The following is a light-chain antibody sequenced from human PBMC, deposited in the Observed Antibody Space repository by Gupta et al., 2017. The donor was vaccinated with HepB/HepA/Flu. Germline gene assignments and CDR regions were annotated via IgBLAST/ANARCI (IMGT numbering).Light chain of an antibody. J-gene: IGLJ2*01. Sequence: SVLTLPPSVSASAGQKVTISGSGSSSNIGKNYVTWYQQLPGAAPNLRNYDNNKRRSGIPDRFSGSKSGTFENLDITGLLTGDEADYHCGTSDTSLSAVVFGGGTKLTVL. CDR2: DNN. CDR3: GTSDTSLSAVV. CDR1: SSNIGKNY. V-gene: IGLV1-51*01.